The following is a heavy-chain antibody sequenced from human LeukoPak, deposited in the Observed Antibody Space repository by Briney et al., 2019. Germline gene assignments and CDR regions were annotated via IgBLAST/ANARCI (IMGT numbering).Heavy chain of an antibody. CDR2: INPNTGDT. J-gene: IGHJ4*02. V-gene: IGHV1-2*06. Sequence: GASVKVSCKASGYTLTSYYMHWVRQAPGQGLEWMGRINPNTGDTSFAQKFQGRVTLTRDTSISTAYMELSRLKSDDTAVYYCARLFNYYDNSGYYQYYFDYWGQGTLVTVSS. D-gene: IGHD3-22*01. CDR3: ARLFNYYDNSGYYQYYFDY. CDR1: GYTLTSYY.